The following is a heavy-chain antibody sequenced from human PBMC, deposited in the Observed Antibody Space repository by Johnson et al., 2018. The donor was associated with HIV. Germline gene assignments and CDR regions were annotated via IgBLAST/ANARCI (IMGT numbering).Heavy chain of an antibody. J-gene: IGHJ3*02. Sequence: QVQLVESGGGVVRPGGSLRLSCAASGFTFSNAWMSWVRQAPGKGLEWVSYISSSGSTIYYADSVKGRFTISRDNAKNSLYLQMNSLRAEDTAVYYCARRPRDDAFDIWGQGTMVTVSS. CDR3: ARRPRDDAFDI. CDR2: ISSSGSTI. CDR1: GFTFSNAW. D-gene: IGHD5-24*01. V-gene: IGHV3-11*04.